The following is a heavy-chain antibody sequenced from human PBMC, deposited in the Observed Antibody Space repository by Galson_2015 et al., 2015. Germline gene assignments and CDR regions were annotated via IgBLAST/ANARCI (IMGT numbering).Heavy chain of an antibody. CDR1: GFSLSNARMG. CDR3: ARIRHGLVRGGPFDY. D-gene: IGHD3-10*01. J-gene: IGHJ4*02. V-gene: IGHV2-26*01. CDR2: IFSNDEK. Sequence: PALVKPTQPPTLTCTASGFSLSNARMGVSWIRQPPGKALEWLAHIFSNDEKSYSTSLKSRLTISKDTSKSQVVLTMTNMDPVDTATYYCARIRHGLVRGGPFDYWGQGTLVTVSS.